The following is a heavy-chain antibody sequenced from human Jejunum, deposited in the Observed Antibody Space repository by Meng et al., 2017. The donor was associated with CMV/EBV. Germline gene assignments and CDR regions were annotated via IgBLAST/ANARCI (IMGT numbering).Heavy chain of an antibody. CDR3: ARDTAIDPATAGAFDY. Sequence: FSSYSMNWVRQAPGKGLEWVSSITTSGSYIYYANSVKGRFTISRDNAKNSLFLQMDSLRAEDTAVYYCARDTAIDPATAGAFDYWGQGTLVTVSS. J-gene: IGHJ4*02. CDR1: FSSYS. V-gene: IGHV3-21*01. CDR2: ITTSGSYI. D-gene: IGHD5-18*01.